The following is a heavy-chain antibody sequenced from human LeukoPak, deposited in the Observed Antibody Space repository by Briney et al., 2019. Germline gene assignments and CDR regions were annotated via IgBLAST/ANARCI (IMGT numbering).Heavy chain of an antibody. CDR3: ARAETTLLLNY. J-gene: IGHJ4*02. V-gene: IGHV1-18*01. CDR2: ISAHNGNT. D-gene: IGHD4-11*01. Sequence: GASVKVSCKASGYSFTNYGIIWVRRTPGQGLQWMGWISAHNGNTNYAQKLQGRVTLTTDTSTSTVYMELRSLTSDDTAVYYCARAETTLLLNYWGQGTLVTVSS. CDR1: GYSFTNYG.